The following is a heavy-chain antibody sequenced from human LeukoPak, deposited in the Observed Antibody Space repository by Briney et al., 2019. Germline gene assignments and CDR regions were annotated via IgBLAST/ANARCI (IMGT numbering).Heavy chain of an antibody. J-gene: IGHJ4*02. D-gene: IGHD2-15*01. CDR1: GGPITNLC. Sequence: SETLSLTCSVSGGPITNLCWSWIRQPAGKGLEWFGRFCFIGNTNYNPSLKSRVTLSVDKSKKHFFPKPSSLTAADTAIYYFAAGGGDFDYWGQGTLVTVSS. V-gene: IGHV4-4*07. CDR3: AAGGGDFDY. CDR2: FCFIGNT.